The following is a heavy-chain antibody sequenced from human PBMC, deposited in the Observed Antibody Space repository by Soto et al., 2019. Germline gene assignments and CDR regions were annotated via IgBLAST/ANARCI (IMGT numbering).Heavy chain of an antibody. D-gene: IGHD2-15*01. J-gene: IGHJ6*02. Sequence: QVQLVESGGGVVQPGRSLRLSCAASGFTFSSYGMHWVRQAPGKRLEWVAVISYDGSNKYYADSVKGRFTISRDNSKNTLNLLMNSLRAEDTAVYYCAKAPSQVVAVGGGYGMDVWCQGTTLTVSS. CDR3: AKAPSQVVAVGGGYGMDV. CDR2: ISYDGSNK. V-gene: IGHV3-30*18. CDR1: GFTFSSYG.